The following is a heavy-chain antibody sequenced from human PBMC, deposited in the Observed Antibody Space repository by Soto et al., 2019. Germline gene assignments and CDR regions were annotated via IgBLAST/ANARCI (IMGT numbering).Heavy chain of an antibody. J-gene: IGHJ5*02. Sequence: LSLTCTVSGGSISSGGYYWSWIRQHPGKGLEWIGYIYYSGSTYYNPSLKSRVTISVDTSKNQFSLKLSSVTAADTAVYYCARDYYDSSGYSQNWFDPWGQGTLVTVSS. CDR3: ARDYYDSSGYSQNWFDP. D-gene: IGHD3-22*01. CDR1: GGSISSGGYY. CDR2: IYYSGST. V-gene: IGHV4-31*03.